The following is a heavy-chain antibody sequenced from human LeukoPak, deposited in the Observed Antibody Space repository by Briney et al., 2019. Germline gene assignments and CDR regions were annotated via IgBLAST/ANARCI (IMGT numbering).Heavy chain of an antibody. D-gene: IGHD3-22*01. CDR3: ATRPRDSSGYYLGAFDG. CDR1: GFSFSSYA. J-gene: IGHJ3*01. Sequence: PGGSLRLSCEASGFSFSSYAMAWVRQAPGKGLDCVSVIGASGADTYYSDSAKGRFTVSRDNSKDTLFLHMSSLRAEDTAVYFCATRPRDSSGYYLGAFDGWGQGTTVTVSS. CDR2: IGASGADT. V-gene: IGHV3-23*01.